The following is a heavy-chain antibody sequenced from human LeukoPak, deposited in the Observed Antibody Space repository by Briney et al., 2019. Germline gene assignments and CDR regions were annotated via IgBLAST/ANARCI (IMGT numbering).Heavy chain of an antibody. CDR2: ISYDGSKK. V-gene: IGHV3-30*03. CDR3: ARGLNTYDSSGFYFL. D-gene: IGHD3-22*01. CDR1: GFTFGGYG. Sequence: GGSLRLSCAGSGFTFGGYGMHWVRQAPGKGLEWVAGISYDGSKKHYEDSVKGRFTISRDNSRNTVDLQMNSLGAEDTAIYYCARGLNTYDSSGFYFLWGQGTLVTVSS. J-gene: IGHJ4*02.